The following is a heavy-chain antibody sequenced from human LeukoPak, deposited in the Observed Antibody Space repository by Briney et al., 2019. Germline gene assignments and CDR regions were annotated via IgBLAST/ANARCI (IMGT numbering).Heavy chain of an antibody. CDR2: MYHSGDT. CDR1: GYSVSSGYY. V-gene: IGHV4-38-2*02. J-gene: IGHJ5*02. Sequence: SETLSLTFTVSGYSVSSGYYWGWIRPPPGKGLEWIGSMYHSGDTYYNPSLKSRVTISVDTSKNQLSLKLSSVTAADTAVYYCARSKAHLSTSWYGTWFDPWGQGTLVTVSS. D-gene: IGHD2-2*01. CDR3: ARSKAHLSTSWYGTWFDP.